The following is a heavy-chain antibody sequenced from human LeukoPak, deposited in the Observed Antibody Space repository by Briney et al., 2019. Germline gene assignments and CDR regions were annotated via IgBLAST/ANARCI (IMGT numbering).Heavy chain of an antibody. Sequence: GGSLRLSCAASGFTLSNYWMHWVRQAPGKGLVWVSRINSDGSSTSYADSVKGRLTISRDNAKNTLHLQMNSLRAEDTAVYYCARGARYYPVDYWGQGTLVTVSS. CDR1: GFTLSNYW. D-gene: IGHD3-22*01. J-gene: IGHJ4*02. CDR3: ARGARYYPVDY. CDR2: INSDGSST. V-gene: IGHV3-74*01.